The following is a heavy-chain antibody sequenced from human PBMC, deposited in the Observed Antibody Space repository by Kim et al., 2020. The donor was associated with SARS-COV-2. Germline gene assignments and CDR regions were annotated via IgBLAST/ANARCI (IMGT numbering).Heavy chain of an antibody. CDR3: AKPIPRGAYYDSSGLADSSVDKDAFDI. CDR1: GFTFSSYA. V-gene: IGHV3-23*01. J-gene: IGHJ3*02. D-gene: IGHD3-22*01. Sequence: GGSLRLSCAASGFTFSSYAMSWVRQAPGKGLEWVSAISGSGGSTYYADSVKGRLTISRDNSKNTLYLQMNSLRAEDTAVYYCAKPIPRGAYYDSSGLADSSVDKDAFDIWGQGTMVTVSS. CDR2: ISGSGGST.